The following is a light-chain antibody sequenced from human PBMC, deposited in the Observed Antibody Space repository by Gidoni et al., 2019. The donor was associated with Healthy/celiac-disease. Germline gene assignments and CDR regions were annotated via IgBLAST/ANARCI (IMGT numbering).Light chain of an antibody. Sequence: QSVLTPPPSASGTPGQRVTISCSGSSSTIGSNYVYWYQKLQGTAPKLLIYRNNQRPSGVPDRFSGSKSGTSASRAISGLRSEDEADYYCAAWDDSLSGRRVFGGGTKLTVL. V-gene: IGLV1-47*01. J-gene: IGLJ2*01. CDR2: RNN. CDR1: SSTIGSNY. CDR3: AAWDDSLSGRRV.